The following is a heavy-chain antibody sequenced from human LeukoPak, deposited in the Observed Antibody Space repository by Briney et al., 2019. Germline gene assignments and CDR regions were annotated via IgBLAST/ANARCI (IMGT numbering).Heavy chain of an antibody. J-gene: IGHJ4*02. V-gene: IGHV3-33*08. Sequence: GRSLRLSCAASGFTFSSYAVHWVRQAPGKGLEWVAVIWYDGSNKYYADSVKGRFTISRDNSKNTLYLQMNSLRAEDTAVYYCARDRGSSWLFDYWGQGTLVTVSS. CDR3: ARDRGSSWLFDY. CDR2: IWYDGSNK. CDR1: GFTFSSYA. D-gene: IGHD6-13*01.